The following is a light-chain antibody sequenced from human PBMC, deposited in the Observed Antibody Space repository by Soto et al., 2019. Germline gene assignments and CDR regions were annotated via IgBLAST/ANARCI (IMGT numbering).Light chain of an antibody. V-gene: IGKV3-20*01. CDR3: QQYGSSPIT. Sequence: EIVLTQSPGTLSLSPGERATLSCRASQSVSSYYLAWYQQKPGQAPRLLIYAASSRATGIPDRFSGGGSGTDFTLTISRLEPEDFAVYYCQQYGSSPITFGQGTRLE. J-gene: IGKJ5*01. CDR1: QSVSSYY. CDR2: AAS.